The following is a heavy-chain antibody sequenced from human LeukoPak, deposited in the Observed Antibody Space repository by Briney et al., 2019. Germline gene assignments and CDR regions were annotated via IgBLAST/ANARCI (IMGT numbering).Heavy chain of an antibody. J-gene: IGHJ1*01. CDR1: GFTITSYV. V-gene: IGHV3-23*01. CDR2: LRGGDDST. Sequence: GGSLRLSCTASGFTITSYVTSWVRQAPGKGLEWISSLRGGDDSTNYADSVKGRFAISTDNFKNTVYLQMNTLTVDDTALYYCARRDEHYYYDRSGYLQHWGQGTLVTVSS. D-gene: IGHD3-22*01. CDR3: ARRDEHYYYDRSGYLQH.